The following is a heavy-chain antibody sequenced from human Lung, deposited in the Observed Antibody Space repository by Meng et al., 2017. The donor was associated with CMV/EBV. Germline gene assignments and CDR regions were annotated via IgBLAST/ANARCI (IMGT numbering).Heavy chain of an antibody. V-gene: IGHV4-30-4*01. Sequence: QVQLQGSVPGLVKPSQTLSLTCTCSGGSISSGDYYWSWIRQPPGKGLEWIGYIYYTGSTYYNPSLKSRVIISVDTSKNQFSLKLNSVTAADTAVYYCARVGGCSGGGCYHRLFDYWGQGTLVTVSS. CDR3: ARVGGCSGGGCYHRLFDY. CDR1: GGSISSGDYY. J-gene: IGHJ4*02. CDR2: IYYTGST. D-gene: IGHD2-15*01.